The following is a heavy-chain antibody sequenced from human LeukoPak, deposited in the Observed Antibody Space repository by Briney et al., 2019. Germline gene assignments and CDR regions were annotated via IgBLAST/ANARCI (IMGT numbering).Heavy chain of an antibody. CDR2: ISSSGSTI. D-gene: IGHD6-13*01. CDR3: ARDAEAAGTKHGWFDP. V-gene: IGHV3-11*01. CDR1: GFTFSDYY. Sequence: GGSLRLSCAAPGFTFSDYYMSWIRQAPGKGLEWVSYISSSGSTIYCADSVKGRFTISRDNAKNSLYLQMNSLRAEDTAVYYCARDAEAAGTKHGWFDPWGQGTLVTVSS. J-gene: IGHJ5*02.